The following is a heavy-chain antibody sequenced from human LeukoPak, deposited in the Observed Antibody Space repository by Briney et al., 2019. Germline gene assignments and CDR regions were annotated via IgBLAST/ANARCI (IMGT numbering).Heavy chain of an antibody. CDR1: GFTFSSYW. CDR2: IKQDGSEK. J-gene: IGHJ4*02. D-gene: IGHD6-19*01. CDR3: ARDLTPVYSSGRNY. Sequence: GGSLRLSCAASGFTFSSYWMSWVRQAPGKGLEWVANIKQDGSEKYYVDSVKGRFTISRDNAKNSLYLQMNSLRAEDTAVYYCARDLTPVYSSGRNYWGQGTLVTVSS. V-gene: IGHV3-7*01.